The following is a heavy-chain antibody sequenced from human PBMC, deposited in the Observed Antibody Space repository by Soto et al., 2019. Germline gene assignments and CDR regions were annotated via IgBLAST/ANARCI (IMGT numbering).Heavy chain of an antibody. Sequence: QVQLVQSGAEVKKPGSSVKVSCKASGGTFSSYAISWVRQAPGQGLEWMGGIIPIFGTANYAQKFQGRVTITADESTSTAYMELSSLRSEDTAVYYCARDHPERGPAAILSYFDYWGQGTLVTVSS. CDR2: IIPIFGTA. D-gene: IGHD2-2*01. V-gene: IGHV1-69*01. CDR1: GGTFSSYA. CDR3: ARDHPERGPAAILSYFDY. J-gene: IGHJ4*02.